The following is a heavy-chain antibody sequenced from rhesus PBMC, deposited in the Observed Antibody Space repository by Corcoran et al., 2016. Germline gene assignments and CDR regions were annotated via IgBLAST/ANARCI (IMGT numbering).Heavy chain of an antibody. CDR2: IDGYTTST. D-gene: IGHD1-44*01. V-gene: IGHV4-73*01. CDR3: ARDTVGTTKDRFDV. CDR1: GGSISDYYW. J-gene: IGHJ5-1*01. Sequence: QVKLQQWGEGLVKPSATRSLTCAVYGGSISDYYWWWIRQPPGEGLEGIGNIDGYTTSTNYNPSLKNRVTISKDTSKNQFSLKLSSVTAADTAVYYCARDTVGTTKDRFDVWGPGVLVTVSS.